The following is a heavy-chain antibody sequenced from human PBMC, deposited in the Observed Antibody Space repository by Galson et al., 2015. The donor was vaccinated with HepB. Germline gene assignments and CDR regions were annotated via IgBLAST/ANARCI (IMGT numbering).Heavy chain of an antibody. CDR1: GFTFDDYA. CDR2: ISWNSGSI. CDR3: AKSLWEPGRWGGMDV. D-gene: IGHD1-26*01. V-gene: IGHV3-9*01. J-gene: IGHJ6*02. Sequence: SLRLSCAASGFTFDDYAMHWVRQAPGKGLEWVSGISWNSGSIGYADSVKGRFTISRDNAKNSLYLQMNSLRAEDTALYYCAKSLWEPGRWGGMDVWGQGTTVTVSS.